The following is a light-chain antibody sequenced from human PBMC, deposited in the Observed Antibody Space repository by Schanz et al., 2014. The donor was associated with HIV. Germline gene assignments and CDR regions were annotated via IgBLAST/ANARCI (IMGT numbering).Light chain of an antibody. CDR2: RNN. Sequence: QSVLTQPPSASGTPGQRVTMSCSGSSSNIGSSYVHWYQQLPGAAPKLLMFRNNVRPSGVPDRFSGSKYGTSASLAIGGLRSEDEADYYCAAWDDSLSGGYVFGSGTKLTVL. J-gene: IGLJ1*01. V-gene: IGLV1-47*01. CDR3: AAWDDSLSGGYV. CDR1: SSNIGSSY.